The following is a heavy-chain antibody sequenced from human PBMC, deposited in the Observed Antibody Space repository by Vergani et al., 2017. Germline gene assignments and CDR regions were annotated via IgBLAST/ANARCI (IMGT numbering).Heavy chain of an antibody. D-gene: IGHD3-9*01. J-gene: IGHJ5*01. CDR2: IKSAGSIT. V-gene: IGHV3-74*03. Sequence: DVHLAESGGGFFQPGGSLRLSCSASGFSFNSYWMHWVRQVPGKGLLWVSRIKSAGSITAYADSVKGRFTISRDNAQNTLYLQMNSLRVEDTGVYYCARARCIETCYMSNWLDSWGQGTLVTVSS. CDR1: GFSFNSYW. CDR3: ARARCIETCYMSNWLDS.